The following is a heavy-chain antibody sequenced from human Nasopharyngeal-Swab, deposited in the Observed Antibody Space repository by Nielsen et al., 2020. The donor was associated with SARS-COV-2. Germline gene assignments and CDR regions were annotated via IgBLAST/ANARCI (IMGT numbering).Heavy chain of an antibody. J-gene: IGHJ4*02. CDR2: ISNSGDYI. Sequence: GESLKISCAASGFTFENYAMNWVRQAPGKGLEWVSAISNSGDYIYYAPSVKGRFTISRDNAKNSVYLQMNSLTAEDTAVYYCARDTPAMFAYWGQGTLVTVSS. CDR1: GFTFENYA. V-gene: IGHV3-21*01. CDR3: ARDTPAMFAY.